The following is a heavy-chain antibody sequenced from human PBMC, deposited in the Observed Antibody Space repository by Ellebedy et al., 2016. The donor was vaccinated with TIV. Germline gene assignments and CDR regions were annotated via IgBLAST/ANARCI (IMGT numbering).Heavy chain of an antibody. J-gene: IGHJ4*02. V-gene: IGHV3-23*01. D-gene: IGHD3-22*01. Sequence: GESLKISCAASGFTFNSYAMSWVRQAPGKGLERVSTMSHTGGRTYYADSVGGRFTISRDNSKKTLYLQMNSLSAEDTAVYYCAKGRGGGSDSSAPRYYFDYWGLGTLVTVSS. CDR1: GFTFNSYA. CDR3: AKGRGGGSDSSAPRYYFDY. CDR2: MSHTGGRT.